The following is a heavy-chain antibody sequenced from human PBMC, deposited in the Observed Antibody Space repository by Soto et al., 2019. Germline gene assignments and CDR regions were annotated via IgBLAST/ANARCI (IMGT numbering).Heavy chain of an antibody. CDR1: GFTFSSYS. CDR3: ARHLSSSWYFYGNDAFDI. V-gene: IGHV3-21*01. Sequence: EVQLVESGGGLVKPGGSLRLSCAASGFTFSSYSMNWVRQAPGKGLEWVSSISSSSSYIYYADSVKGRFTISRDNAKNSLYLQIISLRAYDTAVYYCARHLSSSWYFYGNDAFDIWGQGTMVTVSS. CDR2: ISSSSSYI. D-gene: IGHD6-13*01. J-gene: IGHJ3*02.